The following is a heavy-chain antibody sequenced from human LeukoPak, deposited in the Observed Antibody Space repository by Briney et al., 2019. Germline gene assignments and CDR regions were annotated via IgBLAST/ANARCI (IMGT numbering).Heavy chain of an antibody. V-gene: IGHV4-59*12. Sequence: PSETLSLTCTVSGGSISSYYWSWIRQPPGKGLEWIGYIYYSGSTYYNPSLKSQITISVDTSKNQFSLKLSSVTAADTAVYYCARESGANGIYYFDYWGQGTLVIVSS. J-gene: IGHJ4*02. CDR2: IYYSGST. CDR3: ARESGANGIYYFDY. D-gene: IGHD4/OR15-4a*01. CDR1: GGSISSYY.